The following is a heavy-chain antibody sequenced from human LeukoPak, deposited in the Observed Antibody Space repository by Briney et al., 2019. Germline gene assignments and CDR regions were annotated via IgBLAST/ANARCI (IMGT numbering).Heavy chain of an antibody. CDR1: GFTFSSYS. CDR2: IGSSSSTI. Sequence: GGSLRLSCAASGFTFSSYSMNWVRQAPGKGLEWVSYIGSSSSTIYYADSVKGRFTISRDNAKNSLYLQMNSLRAEDTAVYYCAREPLGYCSGGSCYTFDYWGQGTLVTVSS. D-gene: IGHD2-15*01. V-gene: IGHV3-48*04. CDR3: AREPLGYCSGGSCYTFDY. J-gene: IGHJ4*02.